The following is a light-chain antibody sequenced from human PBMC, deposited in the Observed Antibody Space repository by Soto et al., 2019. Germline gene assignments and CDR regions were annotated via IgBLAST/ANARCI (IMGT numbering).Light chain of an antibody. CDR1: QSVSSY. CDR2: DAS. J-gene: IGKJ1*01. V-gene: IGKV3-11*01. CDR3: QQRSNWPPWS. Sequence: EIVLTQSPATLSLSPGERATLSCRASQSVSSYLASYQQKPGQAPRLLIYDASNRTTGIPARFSGSGSGTDFTLTISSLEPEDFAVYYCQQRSNWPPWSFGHGTKVEIK.